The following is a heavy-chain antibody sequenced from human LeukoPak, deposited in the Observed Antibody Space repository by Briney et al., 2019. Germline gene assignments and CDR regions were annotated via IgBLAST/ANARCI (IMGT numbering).Heavy chain of an antibody. CDR2: MSPNSGNT. D-gene: IGHD3-10*01. Sequence: GASVKVSCKASGYTFTSYDISWVRQATGQGLEWMGWMSPNSGNTGYAQKFQGRVTMTRNTSISTAYMELSSLRSEDTAVYYCAREVAARGYYYYGMDVWGQGTTVTVSS. CDR1: GYTFTSYD. J-gene: IGHJ6*02. V-gene: IGHV1-8*01. CDR3: AREVAARGYYYYGMDV.